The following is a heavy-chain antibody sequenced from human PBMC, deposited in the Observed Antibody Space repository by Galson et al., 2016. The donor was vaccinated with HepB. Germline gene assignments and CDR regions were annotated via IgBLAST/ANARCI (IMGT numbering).Heavy chain of an antibody. CDR3: ARIRGTYDYLDS. Sequence: SETLSLTCTVSGGSISSTPSYWGWIRQSPGKGLEWIGKIYYTGSTYYNPSDKTRVKISVDMPRTQFSLNLASVPASKPAFYFFARIRGTYDYLDSWGQGTQVTVSS. D-gene: IGHD1-26*01. CDR1: GGSISSTPSY. CDR2: IYYTGST. V-gene: IGHV4-39*01. J-gene: IGHJ4*02.